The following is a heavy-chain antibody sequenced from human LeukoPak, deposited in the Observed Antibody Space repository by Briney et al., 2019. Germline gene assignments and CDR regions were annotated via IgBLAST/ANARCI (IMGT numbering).Heavy chain of an antibody. Sequence: SVKASCKASGGTFSSYAISWVRQAPGQGLEWMGRIIPIFGTANYAQKFQGRVTITTDESTSTAYMELSSLRSEDTAVYYCARGVIHTDGYFDYWGQGTLVTVSS. D-gene: IGHD3-16*02. V-gene: IGHV1-69*05. CDR2: IIPIFGTA. CDR3: ARGVIHTDGYFDY. J-gene: IGHJ4*02. CDR1: GGTFSSYA.